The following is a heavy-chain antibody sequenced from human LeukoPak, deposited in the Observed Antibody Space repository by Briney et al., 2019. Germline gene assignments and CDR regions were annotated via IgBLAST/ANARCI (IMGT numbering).Heavy chain of an antibody. CDR3: ARDFDCSSTSCYGIPDY. CDR2: IKQDGSEK. D-gene: IGHD2-2*01. CDR1: GFTFSSYW. V-gene: IGHV3-7*01. J-gene: IGHJ4*02. Sequence: PGGSLRLSCAASGFTFSSYWMSWVRQAPRKGLEWVANIKQDGSEKYYVDSVKGRFTISRDNAKNSLYLQMNSLRAEDTAVYYCARDFDCSSTSCYGIPDYWGQGTLVTVSS.